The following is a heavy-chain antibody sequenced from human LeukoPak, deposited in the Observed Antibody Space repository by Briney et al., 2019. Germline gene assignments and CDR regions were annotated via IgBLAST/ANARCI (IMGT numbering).Heavy chain of an antibody. CDR1: GFTFSSYS. Sequence: GGSLRLSCAASGFTFSSYSMNWVRQAPGKGLEWVSSISSSSSYIYYADSVKGRFTISRDNAKNSLYLQMNSLRAEDTAVYYCASGGSGSSCPRDYWGQGTLVTVSS. CDR3: ASGGSGSSCPRDY. V-gene: IGHV3-21*01. CDR2: ISSSSSYI. D-gene: IGHD6-13*01. J-gene: IGHJ4*02.